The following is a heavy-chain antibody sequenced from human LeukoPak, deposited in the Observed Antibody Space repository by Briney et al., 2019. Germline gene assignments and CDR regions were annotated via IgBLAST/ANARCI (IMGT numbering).Heavy chain of an antibody. CDR1: GYTSDNYG. J-gene: IGHJ4*02. Sequence: GASVKVSCKAPGYTSDNYGISWVRQAPGQGLEWMGWISGYNRNTKYAQRLQGRVIMTTDTSTSTVYMELRSLRSDDTAIYYCARDGLRSEWSYFDYWGQGTLVTVSS. D-gene: IGHD3-3*01. V-gene: IGHV1-18*01. CDR3: ARDGLRSEWSYFDY. CDR2: ISGYNRNT.